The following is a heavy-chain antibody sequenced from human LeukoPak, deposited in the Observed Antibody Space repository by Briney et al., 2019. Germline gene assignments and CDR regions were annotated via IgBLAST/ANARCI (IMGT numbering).Heavy chain of an antibody. CDR1: GFSFTNAW. Sequence: GGSLRLSCAASGFSFTNAWMNWVRQAPGKGLEWVGRIRSKTDGGTTDYAPYVKGRLTISRDDSRNTLFLQLNSLQTEDIAVYYCTTELRGSFDYWGQGTLVTVSS. CDR2: IRSKTDGGTT. J-gene: IGHJ4*02. V-gene: IGHV3-15*01. CDR3: TTELRGSFDY. D-gene: IGHD2-15*01.